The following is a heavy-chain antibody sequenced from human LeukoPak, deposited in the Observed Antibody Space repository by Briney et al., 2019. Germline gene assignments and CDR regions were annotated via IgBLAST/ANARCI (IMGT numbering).Heavy chain of an antibody. V-gene: IGHV3-23*01. J-gene: IGHJ4*02. CDR2: TSSSDAGK. CDR3: AKGRPVDY. Sequence: GGSLRLSCTVSGFSLSSYALSWVRRAPGKGLEWVSATSSSDAGKYYADSVKGRFTISRDNSKNTLYLQMNSLRAEDTAVYYCAKGRPVDYWGQGTLVTVSS. CDR1: GFSLSSYA.